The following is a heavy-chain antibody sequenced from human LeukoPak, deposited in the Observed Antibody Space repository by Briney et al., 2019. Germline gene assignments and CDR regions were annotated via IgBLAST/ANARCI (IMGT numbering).Heavy chain of an antibody. Sequence: SETLSLTCTVSGGSISNSSYYWGWIRQPPGKGLEWIGNIYYRGGTYYNPSLKSRVTMSVDTSKNQFSLKLSSVTAADTAVYYCARGAAFDIWGQGTMVTVSS. CDR1: GGSISNSSYY. V-gene: IGHV4-39*07. J-gene: IGHJ3*02. CDR3: ARGAAFDI. CDR2: IYYRGGT.